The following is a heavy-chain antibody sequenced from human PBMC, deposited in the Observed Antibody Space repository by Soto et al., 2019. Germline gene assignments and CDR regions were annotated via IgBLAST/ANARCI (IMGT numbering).Heavy chain of an antibody. D-gene: IGHD6-13*01. J-gene: IGHJ5*02. CDR2: IYHSGST. Sequence: SETLSLTCAVSGGSISSSNWWSWVRQPPGKGLEWIGEIYHSGSTNYNPSLKSRVTISVDKSKNQFSLKLSSVTAADTAVYYCARVRGKGQQLVRGWFAPRGQGTLVTVSS. CDR1: GGSISSSNW. CDR3: ARVRGKGQQLVRGWFAP. V-gene: IGHV4-4*02.